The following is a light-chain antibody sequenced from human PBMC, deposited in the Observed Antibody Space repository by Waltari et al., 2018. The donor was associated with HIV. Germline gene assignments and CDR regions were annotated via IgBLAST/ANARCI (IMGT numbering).Light chain of an antibody. V-gene: IGKV4-1*01. CDR2: GAS. Sequence: DIVITPSPYSLAVCLGARASFNCPSRRSLFYNRNYLAWYQKKPGQPPKVLIYGASTRAFGVPDRFSVSGSGTDVNLTISRVQADDVATYYCQQHYILRATFGGGTKIEI. CDR1: RSLFYNRNY. J-gene: IGKJ4*01. CDR3: QQHYILRAT.